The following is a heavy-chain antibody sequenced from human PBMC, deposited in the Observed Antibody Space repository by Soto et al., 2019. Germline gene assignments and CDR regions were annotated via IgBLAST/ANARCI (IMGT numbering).Heavy chain of an antibody. V-gene: IGHV3-74*01. J-gene: IGHJ3*01. CDR2: IHSDGSST. CDR3: ARGDRGAFDL. D-gene: IGHD1-26*01. CDR1: GCTFSYYW. Sequence: EVQLVESGGGLVRPGGSLRLSCAASGCTFSYYWMHWVRQAPGKGLVWVSRIHSDGSSTTYADFVKGRFIISRDNARNTVDLQMNSVRVEDTAGYYCARGDRGAFDLWGQGTVVTFSS.